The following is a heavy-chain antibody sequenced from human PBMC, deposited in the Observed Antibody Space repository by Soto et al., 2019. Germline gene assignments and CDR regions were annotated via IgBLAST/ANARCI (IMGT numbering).Heavy chain of an antibody. CDR1: GFTVSSNY. Sequence: GGSLRLSCAASGFTVSSNYMSWVRQAPGKGLEWVSVIYSGGSAYYADSVKSRFTISRDNSKNTLYLQMNSLRAEDTAVYYCARDYGDYFDYWGQGTLVTVSS. V-gene: IGHV3-66*01. CDR3: ARDYGDYFDY. CDR2: IYSGGSA. J-gene: IGHJ4*02. D-gene: IGHD4-17*01.